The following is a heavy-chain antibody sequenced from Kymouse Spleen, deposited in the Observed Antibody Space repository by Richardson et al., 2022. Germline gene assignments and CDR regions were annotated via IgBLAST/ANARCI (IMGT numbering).Heavy chain of an antibody. J-gene: IGHJ4*02. CDR2: ISSNGGST. CDR3: ARADYYGSGSFDY. Sequence: EVQLVESGEGLVQPGGSLRLSCAASGFTFSSYAMHWVRQAPGKGLEYVSAISSNGGSTYYADSVKGRFTISRDNSKNTLYLQMGSLRAEDMAVYYCARADYYGSGSFDYWGQGTLVTVSS. D-gene: IGHD3-10*01. CDR1: GFTFSSYA. V-gene: IGHV3-64*02.